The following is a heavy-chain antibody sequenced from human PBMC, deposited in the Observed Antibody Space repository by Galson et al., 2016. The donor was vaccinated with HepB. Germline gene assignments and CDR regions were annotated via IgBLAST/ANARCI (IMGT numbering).Heavy chain of an antibody. CDR3: ARVRGGDSDFDY. V-gene: IGHV4-34*01. J-gene: IGHJ4*01. D-gene: IGHD2-21*02. CDR2: INHRGST. Sequence: ETLSLTCAVYGGSFSGYYWNFIRQPPGKGLEWVGEINHRGSTNYNPSLKSRVTISVDTSKDRFSLNLNSVTAADTAVYYCARVRGGDSDFDYWGLGTLVIVSS. CDR1: GGSFSGYY.